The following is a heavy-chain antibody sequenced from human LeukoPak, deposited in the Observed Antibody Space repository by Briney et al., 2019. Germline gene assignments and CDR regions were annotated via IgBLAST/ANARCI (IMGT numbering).Heavy chain of an antibody. Sequence: GGSLRLSCEASGFTFTTYSMTWVRQAPGKGLEWVAVISYDGSNKYYADSVKGRFTISRDNSKNTLYLQMNSLRAEDTAVYYCARTPTTVTTPFWDYWGQGTLVTVSS. D-gene: IGHD4-17*01. CDR1: GFTFTTYS. CDR2: ISYDGSNK. V-gene: IGHV3-30*03. CDR3: ARTPTTVTTPFWDY. J-gene: IGHJ4*02.